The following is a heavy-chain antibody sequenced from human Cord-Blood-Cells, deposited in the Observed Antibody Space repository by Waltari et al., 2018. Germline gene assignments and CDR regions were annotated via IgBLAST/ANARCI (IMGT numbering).Heavy chain of an antibody. Sequence: EVQLVESGGGLIQPGGSLRLSCAASGFTVSSNYMRWVRQAPGKGLEGVSVIYSGGRTYYADSGKGRFTISRDNSKNTLYLQMNSLRAEDTAVYYCARGPGIAAAGTFDYWGQGTLVTVSS. CDR3: ARGPGIAAAGTFDY. V-gene: IGHV3-53*01. D-gene: IGHD6-13*01. J-gene: IGHJ4*02. CDR2: IYSGGRT. CDR1: GFTVSSNY.